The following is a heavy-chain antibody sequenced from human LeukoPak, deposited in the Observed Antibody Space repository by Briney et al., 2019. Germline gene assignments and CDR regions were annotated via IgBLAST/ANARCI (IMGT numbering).Heavy chain of an antibody. D-gene: IGHD1-1*01. CDR1: GYTFTSYY. J-gene: IGHJ5*02. Sequence: ASVKISCKASGYTFTSYYMHWVPQAPGQGVEWMGIINPSGGSTSYAQKFQVRVTMTRDRSTTTSYLELSSLRSEDTAVYYWARGTDSFDPWGQGTLVTVSS. CDR2: INPSGGST. CDR3: ARGTDSFDP. V-gene: IGHV1-46*03.